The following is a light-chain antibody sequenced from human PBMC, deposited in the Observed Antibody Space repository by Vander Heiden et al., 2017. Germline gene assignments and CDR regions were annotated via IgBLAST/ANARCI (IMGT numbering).Light chain of an antibody. CDR1: QDISNY. V-gene: IGKV1-33*01. J-gene: IGKJ3*01. CDR3: QQEYNLPVIFA. Sequence: DIQMTQSPSSLSASVGDRVTINCQASQDISNYLNWYQKKPGKAPKLLIYDASSLEKGVLSKFSESGDGTDFTFTIISRQPENIETYYTQQEYNLPVIFAFGHGTKVDIK. CDR2: DAS.